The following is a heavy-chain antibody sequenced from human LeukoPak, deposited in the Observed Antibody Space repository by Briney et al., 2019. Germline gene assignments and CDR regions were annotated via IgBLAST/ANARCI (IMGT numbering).Heavy chain of an antibody. J-gene: IGHJ5*02. CDR3: ARGRKVPAAMGNWFDP. V-gene: IGHV3-21*01. D-gene: IGHD2-2*01. CDR1: GFTFRSYT. CDR2: ISSGGSHE. Sequence: GGSLRLSCAASGFTFRSYTMNWVRQAPGKGLEWVSTISSGGSHEYYADSVRGRFTISRDNAKNSLFLQMNTLRAEDTAVYYCARGRKVPAAMGNWFDPWGQGTLVTVSS.